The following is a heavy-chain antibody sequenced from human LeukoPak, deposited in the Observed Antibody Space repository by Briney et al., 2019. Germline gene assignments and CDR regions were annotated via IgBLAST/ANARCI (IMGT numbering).Heavy chain of an antibody. V-gene: IGHV4-31*03. CDR1: GGSISSGGYY. Sequence: SETLSLTCSVSGGSISSGGYYWSWIRQHPGRGLEWIGYIHYSGSTFNNPSLRSRVTISVDTSKNQFSLRLSSVTAADTAVYYCARDSSAYNNLDYWGQGTLITVSS. CDR2: IHYSGST. J-gene: IGHJ4*02. CDR3: ARDSSAYNNLDY. D-gene: IGHD3-22*01.